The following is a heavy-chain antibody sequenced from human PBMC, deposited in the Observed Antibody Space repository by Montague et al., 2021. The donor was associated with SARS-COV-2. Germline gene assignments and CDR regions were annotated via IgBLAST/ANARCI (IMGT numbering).Heavy chain of an antibody. D-gene: IGHD3-22*01. Sequence: SETLSLTCTVSGGSITNNIDYWAWLRQPPGKGLEWIGSIYYTGNTYYNPSLKSRVTISVVASKNHFTLKLSSVTAAETAVYSCARLKRFFDSNCYPSAFDFWGQGTKVTVSS. CDR2: IYYTGNT. CDR1: GGSITNNIDY. J-gene: IGHJ3*01. V-gene: IGHV4-39*02. CDR3: ARLKRFFDSNCYPSAFDF.